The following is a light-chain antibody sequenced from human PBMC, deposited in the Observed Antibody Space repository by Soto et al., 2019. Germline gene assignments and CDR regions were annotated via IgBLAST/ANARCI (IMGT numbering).Light chain of an antibody. CDR1: SSNIGAGYD. CDR3: QSYACGLSGWV. Sequence: QSVLTQPPSVSGAPGQRVTISCTGSSSNIGAGYDVHWYQQLPGTAPKLLIYGNSNRPSGVPDRFSGSKSGTSASLAITGLQAEYEADYSCQSYACGLSGWVFGGGTKVTVL. J-gene: IGLJ3*02. CDR2: GNS. V-gene: IGLV1-40*01.